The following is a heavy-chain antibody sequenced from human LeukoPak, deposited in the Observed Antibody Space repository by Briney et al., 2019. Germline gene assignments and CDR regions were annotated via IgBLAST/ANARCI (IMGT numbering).Heavy chain of an antibody. D-gene: IGHD6-19*01. J-gene: IGHJ6*03. CDR3: ARGGSGWSGFYYYYYYMDV. Sequence: GGSLRLSCAASGFTFSSYSMNWVRQAPGKGLEWVSSISGSSSYIYYADSVKGRFTISRDNAKNSLYLQMNSLRAEDTAVYYCARGGSGWSGFYYYYYYMDVWGKGTTVTVSS. CDR2: ISGSSSYI. V-gene: IGHV3-21*01. CDR1: GFTFSSYS.